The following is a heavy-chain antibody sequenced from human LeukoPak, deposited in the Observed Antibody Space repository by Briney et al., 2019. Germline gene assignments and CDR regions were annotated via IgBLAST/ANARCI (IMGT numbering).Heavy chain of an antibody. CDR1: GYTFTSYG. V-gene: IGHV1-18*01. CDR3: ARDSLGYCSSTSCPQYYYYGMDV. Sequence: ASVKVSCKASGYTFTSYGISWVRQAPGQGLEWMGWISAYNGKTNYAQKLQGRVTMTTDTSTSTAYMELRSLRSDDTAVYYCARDSLGYCSSTSCPQYYYYGMDVWGQGTTVTVSS. J-gene: IGHJ6*02. D-gene: IGHD2-2*01. CDR2: ISAYNGKT.